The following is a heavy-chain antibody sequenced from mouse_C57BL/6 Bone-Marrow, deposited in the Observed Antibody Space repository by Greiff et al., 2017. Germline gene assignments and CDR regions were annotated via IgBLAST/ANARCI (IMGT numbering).Heavy chain of an antibody. V-gene: IGHV5-12*01. CDR3: AKHHYSNYEDAMDY. CDR2: ISNGGGST. D-gene: IGHD2-5*01. Sequence: EVKLVESGGGLVQPGGSLKLSCAASGFTFSDYYMYWVRQTPEKRLELVAYISNGGGSTYYPDTVKGRFTISRDNAKNTLYLQMSRLKTEDTAMYYCAKHHYSNYEDAMDYWGQGTSGTVSS. CDR1: GFTFSDYY. J-gene: IGHJ4*01.